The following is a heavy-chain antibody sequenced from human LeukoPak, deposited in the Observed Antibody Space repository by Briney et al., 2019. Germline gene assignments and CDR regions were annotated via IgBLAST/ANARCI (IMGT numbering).Heavy chain of an antibody. V-gene: IGHV3-11*01. J-gene: IGHJ6*02. CDR1: GFTFSDYY. CDR3: ARDYYDTNTYNYGIDV. Sequence: PGGSLRLSCAASGFTFSDYYMSWIRQAPGKGLEWIAYISTSSSTIYYADSVKGRFTISRDNAKNSLYLLMNSLRAEDTALYYCARDYYDTNTYNYGIDVWGQGTTVTVSS. D-gene: IGHD3-22*01. CDR2: ISTSSSTI.